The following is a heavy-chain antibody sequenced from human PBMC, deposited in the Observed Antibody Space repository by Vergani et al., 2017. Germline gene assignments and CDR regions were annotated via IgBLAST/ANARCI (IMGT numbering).Heavy chain of an antibody. CDR3: GRGCDNYN. Sequence: EVQLLQSEGAVVQPGGSLRLSCVASGFTFSSHAMSWVRQGHGQGLEWVSSIKNNGDSTYYADSVKGRFTISRDNSKNTLYLQMNSLRVEDTAGYYCGRGCDNYNWGQGTLVTVSS. CDR2: IKNNGDST. D-gene: IGHD5-24*01. J-gene: IGHJ4*02. CDR1: GFTFSSHA. V-gene: IGHV3-23*01.